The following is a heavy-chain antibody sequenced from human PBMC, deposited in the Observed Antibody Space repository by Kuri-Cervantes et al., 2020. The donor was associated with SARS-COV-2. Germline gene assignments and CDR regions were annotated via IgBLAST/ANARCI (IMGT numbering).Heavy chain of an antibody. CDR1: GYTFTSYG. D-gene: IGHD2-2*01. J-gene: IGHJ2*01. CDR3: ARFLDCSGTSCYPSWYFDL. V-gene: IGHV1-18*01. Sequence: ASVKVSCKASGYTFTSYGISWVRQAPGQGLEWMGWISAYNGNTNYAQKLQGRVTMTTDTSTSTAYMELRSLRSDDTAVYYCARFLDCSGTSCYPSWYFDLWGRGTLVTVSS. CDR2: ISAYNGNT.